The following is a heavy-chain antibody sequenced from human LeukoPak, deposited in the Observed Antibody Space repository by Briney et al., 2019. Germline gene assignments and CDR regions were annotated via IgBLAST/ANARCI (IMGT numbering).Heavy chain of an antibody. CDR3: AKDLAVRRIGGICPLDY. D-gene: IGHD2-15*01. CDR2: ISTYDGNA. CDR1: GYTFTRYG. J-gene: IGHJ4*02. Sequence: ASVKVSCKASGYTFTRYGISWVRQAPGQGLEWMGWISTYDGNANYAQKLQGRVTMTRDTSTTTAYMELRSLRSDDTAAYYCAKDLAVRRIGGICPLDYWGQGTLVTVSS. V-gene: IGHV1-18*04.